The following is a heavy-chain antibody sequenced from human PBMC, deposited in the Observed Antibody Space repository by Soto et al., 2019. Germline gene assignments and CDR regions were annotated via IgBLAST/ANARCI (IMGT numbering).Heavy chain of an antibody. CDR2: ISGSGGST. CDR1: GFTFSSYA. J-gene: IGHJ4*02. CDR3: PKDSGKAVAPDY. D-gene: IGHD6-19*01. V-gene: IGHV3-23*01. Sequence: EVQLLESGGGLAQPGGSLRLSCAASGFTFSSYAMSWVRQAPGKGLEWVSAISGSGGSTYYADSVKGRFTISRDNSKNTLYLQMNSLRAEDTAVYYCPKDSGKAVAPDYWGQGTLVTVSS.